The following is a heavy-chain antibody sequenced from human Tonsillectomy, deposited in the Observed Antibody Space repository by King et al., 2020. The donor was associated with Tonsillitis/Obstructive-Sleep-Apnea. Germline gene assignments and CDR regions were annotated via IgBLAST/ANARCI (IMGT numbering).Heavy chain of an antibody. CDR3: ARGDLSNWYFDL. Sequence: VQLQQWGAGLLKPSETLSLTCAVYGGSFSGYYWGWIRQPPGKGLEWIGEINHSGSTNYKPSLKSRVTISVDTSKKQFSLKLTSVTAADTAVYYCARGDLSNWYFDLWGRGTLVTVSS. CDR2: INHSGST. J-gene: IGHJ2*01. V-gene: IGHV4-34*01. CDR1: GGSFSGYY.